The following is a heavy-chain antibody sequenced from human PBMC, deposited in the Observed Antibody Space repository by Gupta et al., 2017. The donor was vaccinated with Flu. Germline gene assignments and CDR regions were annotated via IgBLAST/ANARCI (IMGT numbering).Heavy chain of an antibody. CDR3: APRTGH. CDR2: VDYRGIS. V-gene: IGHV4-34*08. J-gene: IGHJ4*02. CDR1: GGTVSGYY. Sequence: ETLSLTCALDGGTVSGYYYNWSRQPPGRGLEWIAEVDYRGISNYDPSLKSRVTNSVDTAKSHVSLNMNAVTAADSAVYYCAPRTGHWGQGTLVTGSS.